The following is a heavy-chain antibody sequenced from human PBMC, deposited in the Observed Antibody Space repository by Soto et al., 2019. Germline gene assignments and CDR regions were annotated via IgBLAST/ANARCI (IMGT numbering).Heavy chain of an antibody. Sequence: EVQLVESGGGLVQRGGSLRLSCAASGFTVSSNYMSWFRQAPGKGLECVSVIYSGGSTSYADSVKDRLTISRDNSKNTLYIQMNRLRVEDTAVYYCARGKDVLMLYAPRGMDVLGQGPTVTVSS. CDR1: GFTVSSNY. J-gene: IGHJ6*02. D-gene: IGHD2-8*01. CDR3: ARGKDVLMLYAPRGMDV. V-gene: IGHV3-66*01. CDR2: IYSGGST.